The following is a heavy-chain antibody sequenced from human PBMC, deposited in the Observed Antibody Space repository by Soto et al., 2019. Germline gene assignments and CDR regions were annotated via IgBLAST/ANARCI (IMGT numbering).Heavy chain of an antibody. CDR2: IWYDGSNK. CDR1: GFTFSSYG. Sequence: QVQLGESGGGVVQPGRSLRLSCAASGFTFSSYGMHWVRQAPGKGLEWVAVIWYDGSNKYYADSVKGRFTISRDNSKNTLYLQMNSLRAEDTAVYYCARESIAAAGVDYWGQGTLVTVSS. CDR3: ARESIAAAGVDY. D-gene: IGHD6-13*01. J-gene: IGHJ4*02. V-gene: IGHV3-33*01.